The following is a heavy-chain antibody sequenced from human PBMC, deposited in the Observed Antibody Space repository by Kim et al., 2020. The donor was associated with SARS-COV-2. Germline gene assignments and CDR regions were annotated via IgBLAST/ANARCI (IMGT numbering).Heavy chain of an antibody. CDR2: IYHSGST. CDR3: ARARVHPAWFDP. J-gene: IGHJ5*02. D-gene: IGHD3-10*01. V-gene: IGHV4-30-2*01. CDR1: GGSISSGGYS. Sequence: SETLSLTCAVSGGSISSGGYSWSWIRQPPGKGLEWFGYIYHSGSTYYNPSLKSRVPISVDRSKNQFSLKLSSVTAADTAVYYCARARVHPAWFDPWGQGT.